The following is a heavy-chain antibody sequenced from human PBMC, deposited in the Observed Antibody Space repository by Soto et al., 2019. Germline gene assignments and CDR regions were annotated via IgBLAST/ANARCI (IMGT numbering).Heavy chain of an antibody. V-gene: IGHV3-21*01. CDR1: GFTFSSYA. CDR2: ISSSSSYI. D-gene: IGHD5-18*01. CDR3: ASDVNSYGRNYGMDV. J-gene: IGHJ6*02. Sequence: GGALRLSCAASGFTFSSYARNWVRQAPGKGLEWVSSISSSSSYIYYADSVKGRFTISRDNAKNSLYLQMNSLRAEDTAVSYCASDVNSYGRNYGMDVWGQGTTLTVSS.